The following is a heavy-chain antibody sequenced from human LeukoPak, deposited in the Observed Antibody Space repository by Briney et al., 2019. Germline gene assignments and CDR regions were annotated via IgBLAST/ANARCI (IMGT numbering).Heavy chain of an antibody. CDR1: GFTLSNYG. CDR2: ISNDGSKK. D-gene: IGHD5-18*01. Sequence: PGGSLRLSCAASGFTLSNYGMHWVRQAPGKGLDWVAVISNDGSKKYYADSVKGRFTISRDNSKNTLSLQVSSLRAEDTAVYYCAKDRYSYAFEYSDSWGQGTLVTVSS. J-gene: IGHJ4*02. V-gene: IGHV3-30*18. CDR3: AKDRYSYAFEYSDS.